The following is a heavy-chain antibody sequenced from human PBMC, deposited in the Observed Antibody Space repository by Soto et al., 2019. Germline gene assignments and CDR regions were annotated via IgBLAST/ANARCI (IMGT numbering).Heavy chain of an antibody. V-gene: IGHV1-3*01. CDR2: INAGNGNT. Sequence: GASVKVSCKASGYTFTGYAMHWVRQAPGQRLEWMGWINAGNGNTKYSQKFQGRVTITRDTSASTAYMELSSLRSDDTAVYYCAREDRDRETGLVPAAIDGMDVWGQGTMVTVSS. D-gene: IGHD2-2*01. CDR3: AREDRDRETGLVPAAIDGMDV. J-gene: IGHJ6*02. CDR1: GYTFTGYA.